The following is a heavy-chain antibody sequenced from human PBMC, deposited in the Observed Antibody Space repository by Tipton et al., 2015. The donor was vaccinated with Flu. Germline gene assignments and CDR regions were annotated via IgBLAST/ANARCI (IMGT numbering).Heavy chain of an antibody. D-gene: IGHD4-17*01. CDR2: INSNTGGT. J-gene: IGHJ6*02. CDR1: GHTFTGYY. Sequence: QLVQSGAEVKKPGASVKVSCKASGHTFTGYYMHWVRQAPGQGLEWMGWINSNTGGTVYAQSFKGRVTMTWDTSIRTAYMELSRLTSDDTAVYFCAANGDYGSSRSYGYGVDVWGQGTTVTVS. V-gene: IGHV1-2*02. CDR3: AANGDYGSSRSYGYGVDV.